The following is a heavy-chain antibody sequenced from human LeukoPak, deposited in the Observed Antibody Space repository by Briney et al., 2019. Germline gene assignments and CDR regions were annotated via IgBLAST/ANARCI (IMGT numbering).Heavy chain of an antibody. D-gene: IGHD6-19*01. CDR2: TNPNSGNT. J-gene: IGHJ6*02. CDR3: ARFIAVAVTDAYGMDV. CDR1: GYTFTSYD. V-gene: IGHV1-8*01. Sequence: GASVKVSCKASGYTFTSYDTNSVRRATGQGLEWMGWTNPNSGNTGYAQKFQGRVTMTRNTSISTAYMELSSLRSEDTAVYYCARFIAVAVTDAYGMDVWGQGTTVTVSS.